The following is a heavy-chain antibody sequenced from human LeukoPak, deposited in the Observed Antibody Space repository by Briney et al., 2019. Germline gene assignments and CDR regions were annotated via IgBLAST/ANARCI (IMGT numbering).Heavy chain of an antibody. CDR3: VKGFGDYYDSSGYYYAFDI. CDR1: GFTFNNYG. J-gene: IGHJ3*02. V-gene: IGHV3-23*01. CDR2: ISGSGGST. Sequence: GGSLRLSCAASGFTFNNYGMHWVRQAPGKGLEWVSAISGSGGSTYYADSVKGRFTISRDNSKNTLYLQMNSLRAEDTAVYYCVKGFGDYYDSSGYYYAFDIWGQGTMVTVSS. D-gene: IGHD3-22*01.